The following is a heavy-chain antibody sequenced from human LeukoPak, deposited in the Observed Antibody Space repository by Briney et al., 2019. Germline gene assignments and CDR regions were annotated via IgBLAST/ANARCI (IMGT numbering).Heavy chain of an antibody. J-gene: IGHJ6*02. CDR2: INGSGGST. Sequence: GGSLRLSCAASGFTFSSYDMSWVRQAPGKGLEWVSAINGSGGSTYYADSVKGRFTISRDNSKNTLYLQMNSLRAEDTAVYYCAKGYSGSYGSDYYYGMDVWGQGTTVTVSS. V-gene: IGHV3-23*01. CDR3: AKGYSGSYGSDYYYGMDV. CDR1: GFTFSSYD. D-gene: IGHD3-10*01.